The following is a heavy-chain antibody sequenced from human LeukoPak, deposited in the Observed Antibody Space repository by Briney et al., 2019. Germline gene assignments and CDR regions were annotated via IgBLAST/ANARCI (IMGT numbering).Heavy chain of an antibody. Sequence: GGSLRLSCAASGFTFSDYYMSWIRQAPGKGLEWVSYISSSGNTIYYADSVKGRFTISRDNAKKSLYLQMNSLRAEDTAVYYCARVEIAVAPPDCWGQGTLVTVSS. V-gene: IGHV3-11*01. CDR3: ARVEIAVAPPDC. D-gene: IGHD6-19*01. CDR1: GFTFSDYY. J-gene: IGHJ4*02. CDR2: ISSSGNTI.